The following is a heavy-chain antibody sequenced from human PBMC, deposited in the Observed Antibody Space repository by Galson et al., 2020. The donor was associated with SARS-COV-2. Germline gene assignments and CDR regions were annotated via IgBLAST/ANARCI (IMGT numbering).Heavy chain of an antibody. D-gene: IGHD6-13*01. Sequence: GESLKIPCQVSGYTLTELSMHWVRQAPGKGLEWMGGIDPEDGETIYAQKFQGRVTMTEDTSTDTAYMELSSLRPEDTAVYYCATGPQQLVNWFDPWGQGTLVTVSS. J-gene: IGHJ5*02. CDR1: GYTLTELS. CDR2: IDPEDGET. V-gene: IGHV1-24*01. CDR3: ATGPQQLVNWFDP.